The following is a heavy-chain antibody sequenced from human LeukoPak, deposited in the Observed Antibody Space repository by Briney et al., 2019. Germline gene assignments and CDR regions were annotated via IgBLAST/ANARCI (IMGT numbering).Heavy chain of an antibody. CDR2: ISSSSSYI. D-gene: IGHD5-24*01. CDR1: GFTFSSYG. J-gene: IGHJ4*02. Sequence: PGGSLRLSCAASGFTFSSYGIHWVRQAPGKGLEWVSSISSSSSYIYYADSVKGRFTISRDNAKNSLYLQMNSLRAEDTAVYYCASTFVSRGYNPVSVGYWGQGTLVTVSS. V-gene: IGHV3-21*01. CDR3: ASTFVSRGYNPVSVGY.